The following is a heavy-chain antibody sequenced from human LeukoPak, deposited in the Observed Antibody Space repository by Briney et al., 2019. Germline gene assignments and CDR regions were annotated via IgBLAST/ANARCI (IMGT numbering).Heavy chain of an antibody. CDR3: AKGSRSSGHYSDY. D-gene: IGHD3-22*01. V-gene: IGHV3-30*18. CDR2: ISYDGSNY. CDR1: GFTFSSYG. Sequence: GGSLRLSCAASGFTFSSYGMHWVRQAPGKGLEWVAVISYDGSNYYYADSVKGRFTISRDNSNNTLYLQMNSLRAEDTAVYYCAKGSRSSGHYSDYWGQGTLVTVSS. J-gene: IGHJ4*02.